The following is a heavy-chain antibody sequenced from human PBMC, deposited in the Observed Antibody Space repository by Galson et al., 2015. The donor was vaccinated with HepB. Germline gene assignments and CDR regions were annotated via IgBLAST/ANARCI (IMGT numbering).Heavy chain of an antibody. J-gene: IGHJ4*02. Sequence: SLRLSCAVSGFTFRGYWMRWVRQVPGKGLLWVSRTNEDGSRTAYADSVRGRFTISRDNAKNTLYLQMNSLRDEDTAVYYCARDGYCSSTSCYPDYWGQGTLVTVSS. V-gene: IGHV3-74*01. CDR1: GFTFRGYW. CDR2: TNEDGSRT. CDR3: ARDGYCSSTSCYPDY. D-gene: IGHD2-2*03.